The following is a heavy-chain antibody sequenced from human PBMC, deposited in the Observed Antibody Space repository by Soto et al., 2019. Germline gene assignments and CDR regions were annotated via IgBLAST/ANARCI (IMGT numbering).Heavy chain of an antibody. V-gene: IGHV1-8*01. CDR1: GYTFTSDD. Sequence: QVQLVQSGAEVKKPGASVKVSCKASGYTFTSDDINCVRQATGQGLEWMGWLNPYSGDTGYAQKFLGRVTLTRDTSIGTDYMELSSLRPEDTAVYYCARGVAAAGTDWFDPWGQGTLVTVSS. J-gene: IGHJ5*02. CDR2: LNPYSGDT. D-gene: IGHD6-13*01. CDR3: ARGVAAAGTDWFDP.